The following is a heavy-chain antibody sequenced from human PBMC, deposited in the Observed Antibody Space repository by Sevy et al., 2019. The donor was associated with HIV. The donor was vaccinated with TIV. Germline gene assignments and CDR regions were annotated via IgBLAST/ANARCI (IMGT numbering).Heavy chain of an antibody. Sequence: GGSLRLSCAASGFTFDDYAMHWVRQAPGKGLEWVSLISWDGGSTYYADSVKGRFTISRDNSKNSLYLQMNSLRAEDTALFYCAKATAGAGPTGAYYFDYWGQGTLVTVSS. CDR1: GFTFDDYA. CDR3: AKATAGAGPTGAYYFDY. V-gene: IGHV3-43D*03. J-gene: IGHJ4*02. CDR2: ISWDGGST. D-gene: IGHD1-26*01.